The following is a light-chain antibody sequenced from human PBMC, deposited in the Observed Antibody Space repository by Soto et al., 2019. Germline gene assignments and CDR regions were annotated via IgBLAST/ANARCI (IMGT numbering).Light chain of an antibody. V-gene: IGLV2-14*01. CDR1: SSDVGGYDY. CDR3: DSFTSSRAYV. Sequence: QSVLTQPASVSGSPGQSITISCTGTSSDVGGYDYVSWYQQQSGKAPKLIIYEVSSRPSGVSNRFSGSKSGNTASLTISGLRADDEADYYCDSFTSSRAYVFGVGTKVTVL. CDR2: EVS. J-gene: IGLJ1*01.